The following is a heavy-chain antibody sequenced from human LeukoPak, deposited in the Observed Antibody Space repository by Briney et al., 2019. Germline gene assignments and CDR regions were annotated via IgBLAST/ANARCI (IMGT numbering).Heavy chain of an antibody. V-gene: IGHV4-34*01. Sequence: SSETLSLTCAVYGGSFSGYYWSWIRQPAGEGLEWIGEINHSGSTNYNPSLKSRAPISVDTPKNQLSRKLSSVAAADTAVYYCARGSRWLQFDYWGQGTLVTVSS. J-gene: IGHJ4*02. CDR3: ARGSRWLQFDY. D-gene: IGHD5-24*01. CDR1: GGSFSGYY. CDR2: INHSGST.